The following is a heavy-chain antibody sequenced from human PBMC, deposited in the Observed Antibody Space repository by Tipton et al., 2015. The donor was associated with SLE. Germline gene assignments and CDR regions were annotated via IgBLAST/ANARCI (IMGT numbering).Heavy chain of an antibody. CDR3: VKGGSWWDY. V-gene: IGHV3-23*01. Sequence: SLRLSCTASGFAFSFHTMTWVRQAPGKGLEWVSGVTNSGGTTWYADSVKGRFTISRDNSKNTLFLQMDALRAEDTALYYCVKGGSWWDYWGQGALVTVSS. CDR1: GFAFSFHT. D-gene: IGHD2-15*01. J-gene: IGHJ4*02. CDR2: VTNSGGTT.